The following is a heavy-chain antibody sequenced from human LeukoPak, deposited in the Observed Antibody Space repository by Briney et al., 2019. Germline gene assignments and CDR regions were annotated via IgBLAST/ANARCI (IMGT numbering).Heavy chain of an antibody. D-gene: IGHD6-13*01. CDR3: ARSVSAAAGTDVFY. CDR2: IYYSGST. Sequence: SETLSLTCTVSGGSISSSSYYWGWIRQPPGKGLGWIGSIYYSGSTYYNPSLKSRVNISVDTSKNQFSLKLSSVTAADTAVYYCARSVSAAAGTDVFYWGQGTLVTVSS. V-gene: IGHV4-39*01. CDR1: GGSISSSSYY. J-gene: IGHJ4*02.